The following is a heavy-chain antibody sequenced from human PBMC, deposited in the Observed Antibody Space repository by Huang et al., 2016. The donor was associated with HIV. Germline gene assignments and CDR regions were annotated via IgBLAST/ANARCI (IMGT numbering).Heavy chain of an antibody. CDR1: GFTFGSFG. V-gene: IGHV3-30*02. CDR2: IRYDGNNY. D-gene: IGHD3-10*01. CDR3: AKDLTYTFGRHFDY. J-gene: IGHJ4*02. Sequence: QVQLVESGGGVVQPGGSLRLSCTASGFTFGSFGMHWVRQAPGKGLEWVAFIRYDGNNYYYADSVRCRFTIARDNSKDTLYLQMNRLRPDDSAVYYCAKDLTYTFGRHFDYWGRGTLVTVSS.